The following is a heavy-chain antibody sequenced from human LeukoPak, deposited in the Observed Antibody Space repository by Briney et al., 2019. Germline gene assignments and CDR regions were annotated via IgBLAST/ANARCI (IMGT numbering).Heavy chain of an antibody. CDR1: GYIFTGYY. V-gene: IGHV1-2*02. D-gene: IGHD3-10*01. CDR3: ARDGGYYGSGSYHY. CDR2: INPNGGGT. Sequence: ASVKVSCKASGYIFTGYYMHWVRQAPGQGPEWMGWINPNGGGTNSAQKFQGRVTMTRDTSISTAYMELSRLRSDDTAVYYCARDGGYYGSGSYHYWGQGALVTVSS. J-gene: IGHJ4*02.